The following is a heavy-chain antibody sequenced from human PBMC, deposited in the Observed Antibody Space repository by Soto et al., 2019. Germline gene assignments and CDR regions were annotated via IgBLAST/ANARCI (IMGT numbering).Heavy chain of an antibody. Sequence: PGGSLRLSCAASGFTFSSYAMSWVRQAPGKGLEWVSAISGSGGSTYYADSVKGRFTISRDNSKNTLYLQMNSLRAEDTAVYYCAKIVLLRFLQWFSHDDYWGQGTLVTVSS. CDR1: GFTFSSYA. CDR2: ISGSGGST. D-gene: IGHD3-3*01. V-gene: IGHV3-23*01. J-gene: IGHJ4*02. CDR3: AKIVLLRFLQWFSHDDY.